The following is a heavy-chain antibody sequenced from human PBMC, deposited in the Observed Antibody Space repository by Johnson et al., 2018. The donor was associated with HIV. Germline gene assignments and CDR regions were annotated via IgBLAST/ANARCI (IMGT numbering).Heavy chain of an antibody. J-gene: IGHJ3*02. V-gene: IGHV3-7*01. D-gene: IGHD6-13*01. CDR1: GFTFSSYW. CDR3: ARVGIAAAGRDAFDI. CDR2: IKQDGSEK. Sequence: EVQLVESGGGLVQPGGSLRLSCAASGFTFSSYWMSWVRQAPGKGLEWVANIKQDGSEKYYVDSVKGRFTISRDNAKNSLYLKMNSLRAEDTAVYYCARVGIAAAGRDAFDIWGQGPMVTFSS.